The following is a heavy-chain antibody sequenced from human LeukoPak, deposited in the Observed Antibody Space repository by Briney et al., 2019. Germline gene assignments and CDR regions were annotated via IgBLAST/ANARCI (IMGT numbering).Heavy chain of an antibody. Sequence: GGSLRLSCAASGFTFSNYAMSWVRPAPGKGLEWVSAISGSGGSTYYADSVKGRFTISRDNSKNTLHLQMNSLRAEDTAVYYCAKEGRSTSCFDYWGQGTLVTVSS. D-gene: IGHD2-2*01. CDR1: GFTFSNYA. CDR3: AKEGRSTSCFDY. V-gene: IGHV3-23*01. J-gene: IGHJ4*02. CDR2: ISGSGGST.